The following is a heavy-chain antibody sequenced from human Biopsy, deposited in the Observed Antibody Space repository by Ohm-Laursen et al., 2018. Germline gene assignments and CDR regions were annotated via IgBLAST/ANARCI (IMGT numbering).Heavy chain of an antibody. CDR2: INQSGRT. V-gene: IGHV4-34*01. CDR3: VRGVDYYDPYHYYALDV. CDR1: GKAFSDYY. J-gene: IGHJ6*02. D-gene: IGHD3-22*01. Sequence: GTLSLTCEVYGKAFSDYYWSWIRQPPGKGLEWIGQINQSGRTNYNPSLKSRVTISVDTSKNQFSLKARSVTAADTAVYYCVRGVDYYDPYHYYALDVWGQGTTVTVSS.